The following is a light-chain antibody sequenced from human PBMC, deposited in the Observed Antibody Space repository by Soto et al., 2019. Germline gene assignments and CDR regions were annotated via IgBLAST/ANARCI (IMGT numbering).Light chain of an antibody. CDR3: CSYAGSSILV. Sequence: QSALTQRASVSGSPGQSITISCTGTSSDVGSYNLVSWYQQHPGKAPKLMIYEGSKRPSGVSNRFSGSKSGNTASLTISGLQAEDEADYYCCSYAGSSILVFGGGTKVTVL. CDR2: EGS. CDR1: SSDVGSYNL. J-gene: IGLJ2*01. V-gene: IGLV2-23*01.